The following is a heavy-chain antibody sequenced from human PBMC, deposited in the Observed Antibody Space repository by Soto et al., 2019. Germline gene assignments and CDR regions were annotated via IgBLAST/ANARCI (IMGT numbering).Heavy chain of an antibody. D-gene: IGHD4-17*01. V-gene: IGHV1-69*13. CDR3: AREYDYGAAFDI. CDR1: GGTFSSYA. CDR2: IIPIFGTA. J-gene: IGHJ3*02. Sequence: ASVKVSCKASGGTFSSYAISWVRQAPGQGLEWMGGIIPIFGTANYAQKFQGRVTITADESTSTAYMELSSLRSEDTAVYYCAREYDYGAAFDIWGQGTMVTVSS.